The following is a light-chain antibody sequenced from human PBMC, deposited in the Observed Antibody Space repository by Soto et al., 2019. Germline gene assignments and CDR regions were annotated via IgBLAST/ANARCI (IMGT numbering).Light chain of an antibody. CDR1: NIGSKN. Sequence: SYELTQSPSVSVAPGQTARITCGGNNIGSKNVHWFQQRPGQAPVLVVFDDDDRPSGIPDRFSGSNSGNTATLTISRVEAGDEADYCCQVWDSDVLHHVFGTGTKVTVL. V-gene: IGLV3-21*02. J-gene: IGLJ1*01. CDR2: DDD. CDR3: QVWDSDVLHHV.